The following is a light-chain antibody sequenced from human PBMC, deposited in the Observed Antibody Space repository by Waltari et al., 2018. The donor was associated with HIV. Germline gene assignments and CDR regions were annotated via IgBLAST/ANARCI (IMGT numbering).Light chain of an antibody. J-gene: IGLJ3*02. CDR2: STS. CDR1: TGAVTSGYY. V-gene: IGLV7-43*01. Sequence: QSVLTQPPSVSGAPGQTVTLTCASSTGAVTSGYYPNWFQQKPGQAPRALIYSTSNKHAWTPARFSGSLLGGKAALTLSGVQPEDEAEYYCLLYYGGAQLGVFGGGTKLTVL. CDR3: LLYYGGAQLGV.